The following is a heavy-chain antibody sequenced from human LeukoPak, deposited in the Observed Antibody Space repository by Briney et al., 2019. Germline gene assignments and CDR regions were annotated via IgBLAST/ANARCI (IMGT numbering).Heavy chain of an antibody. CDR2: ISGSGGST. CDR3: AKDIYGSGSYYPDY. D-gene: IGHD3-10*01. CDR1: GFTFSNYG. J-gene: IGHJ4*02. Sequence: PAGSLRLSCAASGFTFSNYGMSWVRQAPGKGLDWVSAISGSGGSTNYADSVKGRFTISRDNSKNTLHLQMNSLRAEDTAVYYCAKDIYGSGSYYPDYWGQGTLVTVSS. V-gene: IGHV3-23*01.